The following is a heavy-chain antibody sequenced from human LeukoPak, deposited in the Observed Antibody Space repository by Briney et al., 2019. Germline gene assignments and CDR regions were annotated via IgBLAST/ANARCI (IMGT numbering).Heavy chain of an antibody. CDR2: IHSGTT. V-gene: IGHV4-4*07. J-gene: IGHJ5*02. CDR3: TRDSGTTGEVKFDP. CDR1: GGPISSYF. Sequence: PSETLSLTCSVSGGPISSYFLSWIRQPAGKGLEWIGRIHSGTTTYNPSLKSRVTTSLDTSKNQVSLTLRSVTAADTALYYCTRDSGTTGEVKFDPWGQGTLVTVSS. D-gene: IGHD4-17*01.